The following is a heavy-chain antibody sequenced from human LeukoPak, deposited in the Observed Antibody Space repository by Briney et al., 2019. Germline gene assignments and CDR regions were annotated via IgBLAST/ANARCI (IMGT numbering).Heavy chain of an antibody. CDR3: AKNISGGPPPPRPLDY. Sequence: GGSLRLSCAASGFTFSIYAMSWVRQAPGKGLEWVSAISGSGGSTYYADSVKGRFTISRDNSKNTVYLQMNSLRAEDTAVYYVAKNISGGPPPPRPLDYWGQGTLVTVSS. CDR2: ISGSGGST. CDR1: GFTFSIYA. D-gene: IGHD3-10*01. V-gene: IGHV3-23*01. J-gene: IGHJ4*02.